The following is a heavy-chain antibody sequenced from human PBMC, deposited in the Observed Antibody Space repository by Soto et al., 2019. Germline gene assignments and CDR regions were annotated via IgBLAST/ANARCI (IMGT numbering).Heavy chain of an antibody. CDR2: IYYSGST. CDR1: GGSISSYY. D-gene: IGHD3-16*01. V-gene: IGHV4-59*01. CDR3: ARAWGEAFDY. Sequence: PSETLSLTCTVSGGSISSYYWSWIRQPPGKGLERIRYIYYSGSTHYDPSLKSRVTMSVDTSKYQFSLKLSSVTAADTAVYYCARAWGEAFDYWGQGTLVTVSS. J-gene: IGHJ4*02.